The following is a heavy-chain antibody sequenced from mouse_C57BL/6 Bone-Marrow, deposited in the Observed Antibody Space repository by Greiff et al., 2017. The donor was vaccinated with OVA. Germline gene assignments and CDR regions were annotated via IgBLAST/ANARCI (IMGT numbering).Heavy chain of an antibody. J-gene: IGHJ4*01. D-gene: IGHD1-1*01. CDR3: ARRDYYGSSSYYYAMDY. CDR2: ISSGSSTI. CDR1: GFTFSDYG. Sequence: EVHLVESGGGLVKPGGSLKLSCAASGFTFSDYGMHWVRQAPEKGLAWVAYISSGSSTIYYADTVKGRFTISRDNAKNTLFLQMTSLRSEDTAMYYCARRDYYGSSSYYYAMDYWGQGTSVTVSS. V-gene: IGHV5-17*01.